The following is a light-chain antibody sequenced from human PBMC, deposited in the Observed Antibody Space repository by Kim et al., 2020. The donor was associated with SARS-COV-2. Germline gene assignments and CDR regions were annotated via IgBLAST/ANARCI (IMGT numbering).Light chain of an antibody. J-gene: IGKJ1*01. CDR2: GAA. Sequence: ASIGARVTITCRASQYIANSLAWYQQKPGKVPQVLIYGAATLQSGVPSRFSGSGSGTEFTLTIGSLQTEDVATYYCQKYNSAPWTFGPGTKVDIK. V-gene: IGKV1-27*01. CDR3: QKYNSAPWT. CDR1: QYIANS.